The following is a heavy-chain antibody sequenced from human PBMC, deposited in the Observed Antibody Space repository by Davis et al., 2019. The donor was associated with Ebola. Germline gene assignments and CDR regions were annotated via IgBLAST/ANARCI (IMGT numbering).Heavy chain of an antibody. V-gene: IGHV3-30*04. Sequence: PGGSLRLSCAASGFTFSSYAMHWVRQAPGTGLEWAAVISYDGSNKYYADSVKGRFTISRDNSKNTLYLQMNSLRAEDTAVYYCARQPPQLRFLDDYYYYGMDVWGQGTTVTVSS. CDR3: ARQPPQLRFLDDYYYYGMDV. D-gene: IGHD3-3*01. CDR1: GFTFSSYA. J-gene: IGHJ6*02. CDR2: ISYDGSNK.